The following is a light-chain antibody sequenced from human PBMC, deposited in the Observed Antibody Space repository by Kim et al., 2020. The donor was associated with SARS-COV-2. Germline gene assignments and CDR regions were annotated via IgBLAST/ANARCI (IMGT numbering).Light chain of an antibody. CDR2: AAS. CDR1: QGISSY. Sequence: DIQLTQSPSFLSASVGDRVTITCRASQGISSYLAWYQQKPGKAPKLLIYAASTLQSGVPSRFSGSGSGTEFTLTISSLQPEDFATYYCQQYKTYFWTFGQGTKVDIK. V-gene: IGKV1-9*01. CDR3: QQYKTYFWT. J-gene: IGKJ1*01.